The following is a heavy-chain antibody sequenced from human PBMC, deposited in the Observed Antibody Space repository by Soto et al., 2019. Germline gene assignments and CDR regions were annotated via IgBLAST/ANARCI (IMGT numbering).Heavy chain of an antibody. CDR3: ARHGGSYSFDY. J-gene: IGHJ4*02. CDR1: GGSTSSYY. V-gene: IGHV4-59*08. CDR2: NSYSGNT. D-gene: IGHD1-26*01. Sequence: QVQLQESGPGLVKPSETLSLTCTVTGGSTSSYYWSWLRQPPGKGLEWIGYNSYSGNTDYNPSLKSRVTISVDTSKNQFSLNLSSATAADTAVYYCARHGGSYSFDYWGQGILVTVS.